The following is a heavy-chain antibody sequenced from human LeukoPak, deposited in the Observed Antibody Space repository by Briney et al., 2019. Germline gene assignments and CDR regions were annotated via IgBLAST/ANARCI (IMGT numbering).Heavy chain of an antibody. CDR2: IYPGDSDT. CDR1: GYSFTSYW. Sequence: GESLKISCKGSGYSFTSYWIGWVRQMPGKGLEWMGIIYPGDSDTRYSPSFQGQVTISADKSISTAYLQWSSLKASDTAMCYCARHALDYPAFLHGMDVWGQGTTVTVSS. D-gene: IGHD4-11*01. CDR3: ARHALDYPAFLHGMDV. J-gene: IGHJ6*02. V-gene: IGHV5-51*01.